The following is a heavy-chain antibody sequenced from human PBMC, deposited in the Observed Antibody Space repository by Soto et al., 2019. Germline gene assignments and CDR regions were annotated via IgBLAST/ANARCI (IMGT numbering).Heavy chain of an antibody. CDR2: SHSSGNS. J-gene: IGHJ1*01. D-gene: IGHD3-10*02. V-gene: IGHV4-59*03. Sequence: PSETLSLTCKVSNTSITDDYWAWIRQSPGKGLEWIAFSHSSGNSAYNPSLKTRVRVSVDTSKKQVSLTLTSVTAADTAVYYCAKYRMFWALQYWGPGTLVTSPQ. CDR1: NTSITDDY. CDR3: AKYRMFWALQY.